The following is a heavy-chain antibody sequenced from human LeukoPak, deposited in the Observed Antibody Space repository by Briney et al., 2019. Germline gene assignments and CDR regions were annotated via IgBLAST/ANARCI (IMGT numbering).Heavy chain of an antibody. CDR3: ARGTPNYDSSGYPPRPFDY. Sequence: ASVKVSCTASGYSLTSYYMHWVRQAPGQGLEWMGIINPSGGSTSYAQKFQGRVTMTRDTSTSTVYMELSSLRSEDTAVYYCARGTPNYDSSGYPPRPFDYWGQGTLVTVSS. CDR1: GYSLTSYY. J-gene: IGHJ4*02. V-gene: IGHV1-46*01. CDR2: INPSGGST. D-gene: IGHD3-22*01.